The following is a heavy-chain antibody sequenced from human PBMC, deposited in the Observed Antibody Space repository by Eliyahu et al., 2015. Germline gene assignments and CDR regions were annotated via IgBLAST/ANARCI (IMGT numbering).Heavy chain of an antibody. CDR2: IYYSGST. CDR3: AREDYGDYLSYWYFDL. Sequence: QLQLQESGPGLVKPSETLSLTCTVSGGSISSSSYYWGWIRQPPGKGLEWIGSIYYSGSTYYNPSLKSRVTISVDTSKNQFSLKLSSVTAADTAVYYCAREDYGDYLSYWYFDLWGRGTLVTVSS. J-gene: IGHJ2*01. D-gene: IGHD4-17*01. V-gene: IGHV4-39*01. CDR1: GGSISSSSYY.